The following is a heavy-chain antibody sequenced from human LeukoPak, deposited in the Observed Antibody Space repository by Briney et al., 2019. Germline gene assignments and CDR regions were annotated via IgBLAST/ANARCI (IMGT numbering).Heavy chain of an antibody. V-gene: IGHV4-34*01. CDR3: ARGQRLNYYGSSEWFDP. CDR1: GGSFSGYY. CDR2: INHSGST. D-gene: IGHD3-10*01. Sequence: PSETLSLTCAVYGGSFSGYYWSWIRQPPGKGLEWIGEINHSGSTNYNPSLKSRVTISVDTSKNQFPLKLSSVTAADTAVYYCARGQRLNYYGSSEWFDPWGQGTLVTVSS. J-gene: IGHJ5*02.